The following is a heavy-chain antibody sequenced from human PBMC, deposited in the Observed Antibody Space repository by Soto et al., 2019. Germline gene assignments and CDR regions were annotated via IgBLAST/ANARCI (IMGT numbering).Heavy chain of an antibody. V-gene: IGHV4-4*02. CDR3: ARVGERHDIPYYYYGMDV. Sequence: QVQLQESGPGLVKPSGTLSLTCAVSGGSISSSNWWSLVRQPPGKGLEWIGEIYHSGSTNYNPSLKSRVTISVDKSKNQFSLKLSSVTAADTAVYYCARVGERHDIPYYYYGMDVWGQGTTVTVSS. D-gene: IGHD3-22*01. CDR1: GGSISSSNW. J-gene: IGHJ6*02. CDR2: IYHSGST.